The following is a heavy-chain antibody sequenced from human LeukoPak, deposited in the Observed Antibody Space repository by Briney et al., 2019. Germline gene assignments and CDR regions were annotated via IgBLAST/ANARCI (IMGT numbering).Heavy chain of an antibody. J-gene: IGHJ1*01. CDR1: GFTVSSNY. CDR3: ARDSQLQYFQH. V-gene: IGHV3-53*01. Sequence: PGGSLRLSCAATGFTVSSNYMSWVRQAPGKGLEWVSVMYSGGSTYYADSVKGRFTISRDNSKNTLHLQMNSLRAEDTAVYYCARDSQLQYFQHWGQGTLVTVSS. CDR2: MYSGGST. D-gene: IGHD2-21*01.